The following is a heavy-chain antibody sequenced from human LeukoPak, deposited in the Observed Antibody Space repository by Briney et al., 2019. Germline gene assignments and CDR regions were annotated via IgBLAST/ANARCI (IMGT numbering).Heavy chain of an antibody. CDR3: AREAHDMIVEALPDY. Sequence: PGGSLRLSCAASGFTFSSYAMHWVRQAPGKGLEWVAVISYDGSNKYYADSVKGRFTISRDNSKNTLYLQMNSLRAEDTAVYYCAREAHDMIVEALPDYWGQGTLVTVSS. CDR2: ISYDGSNK. V-gene: IGHV3-30-3*01. D-gene: IGHD3-22*01. CDR1: GFTFSSYA. J-gene: IGHJ4*02.